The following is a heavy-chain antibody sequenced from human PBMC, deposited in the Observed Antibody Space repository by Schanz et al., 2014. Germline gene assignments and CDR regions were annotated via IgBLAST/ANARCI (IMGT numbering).Heavy chain of an antibody. CDR2: IALCVIHT. Sequence: EVQLLESGGALEQPGGSLRLSCAASGITFSDYSLSWVRPSPFPFLSWVSTIALCVIHTFYADSVTGRFTISGDNSKNTLFLQMNSLRVEDTAIYYCAKIWKAHHLTGRPGWSDGMDVWGQGTTVTVSS. CDR1: GITFSDYS. J-gene: IGHJ6*02. V-gene: IGHV3-23*01. D-gene: IGHD3-3*01. CDR3: AKIWKAHHLTGRPGWSDGMDV.